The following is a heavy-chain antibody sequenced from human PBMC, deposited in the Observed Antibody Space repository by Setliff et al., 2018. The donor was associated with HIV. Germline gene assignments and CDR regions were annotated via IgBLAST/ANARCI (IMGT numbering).Heavy chain of an antibody. J-gene: IGHJ2*01. D-gene: IGHD3-9*01. CDR1: GGSISGSY. CDR3: TRDTGYILSGYRPHWYFDL. V-gene: IGHV4-34*01. Sequence: PSETLSLTCAVSGGSISGSYWSWIRQTPGKGLEWIGKINHGGSAHFNPSLKSRVTISSDTSKNLFSLKLTTVTAADAAVYYCTRDTGYILSGYRPHWYFDLWGRGTLVTVSS. CDR2: INHGGSA.